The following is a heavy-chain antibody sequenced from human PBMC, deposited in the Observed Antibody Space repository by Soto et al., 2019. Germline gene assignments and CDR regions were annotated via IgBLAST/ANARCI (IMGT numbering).Heavy chain of an antibody. J-gene: IGHJ4*02. Sequence: QLQLQESGPGLVKPSETLSLTCTVSGGSISSSSYYWGWIRQPPGKGLEWIGSIYYSGSTYYNPSLKGRPTIPEATSKNLFPLTRSSATAADPAVYYCATPASFRPSWGQGPLVPVPS. D-gene: IGHD1-26*01. CDR2: IYYSGST. CDR1: GGSISSSSYY. CDR3: ATPASFRPS. V-gene: IGHV4-39*01.